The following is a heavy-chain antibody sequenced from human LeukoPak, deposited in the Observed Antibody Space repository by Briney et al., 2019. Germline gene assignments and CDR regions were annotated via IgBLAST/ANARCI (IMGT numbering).Heavy chain of an antibody. CDR2: INHSGST. V-gene: IGHV4-34*01. CDR1: GGSFSGYY. CDR3: ARLSRDSSGYHY. J-gene: IGHJ4*02. D-gene: IGHD3-22*01. Sequence: KPSETLSLTCAVYGGSFSGYYWSWIRQPPGKGLEWIGEINHSGSTNYNPSLKSRVTISVDTSKNQFSLKLSSVTAADTAVYYCARLSRDSSGYHYRGQGTLVTVSS.